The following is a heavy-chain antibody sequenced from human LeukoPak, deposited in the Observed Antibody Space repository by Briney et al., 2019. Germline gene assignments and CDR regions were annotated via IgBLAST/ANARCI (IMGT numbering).Heavy chain of an antibody. CDR2: IYYSGNT. Sequence: SSETLSLTCTVSGVSISSSNSYWGWIRQPPGKGLEWIGSIYYSGNTYYNASLKSQVSISIDTSKNQFSLRLSSVTAADTAVYYCARVTGYIVEDYFDYWGQGHWSPS. CDR3: ARVTGYIVEDYFDY. CDR1: GVSISSSNSY. D-gene: IGHD3-22*01. V-gene: IGHV4-39*07. J-gene: IGHJ4*02.